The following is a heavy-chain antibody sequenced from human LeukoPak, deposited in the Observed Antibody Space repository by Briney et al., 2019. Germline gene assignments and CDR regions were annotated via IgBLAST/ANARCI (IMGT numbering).Heavy chain of an antibody. CDR1: GGPITFSY. CDR3: ASYGNAFDI. Sequence: PSETLSLTCTVSGGPITFSYLSWIRQPAGKGLEWIGRMYPSGSTNYNPSLKSRVTMSLDTSKNQFSLKLSSVTAADTAVYYCASYGNAFDIWGQGTMVTVSS. V-gene: IGHV4-4*07. J-gene: IGHJ3*02. CDR2: MYPSGST. D-gene: IGHD4-17*01.